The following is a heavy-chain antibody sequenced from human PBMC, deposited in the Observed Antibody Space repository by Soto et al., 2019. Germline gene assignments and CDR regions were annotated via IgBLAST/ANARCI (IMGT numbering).Heavy chain of an antibody. D-gene: IGHD6-13*01. J-gene: IGHJ4*02. CDR3: ARLSIAAAGTDY. V-gene: IGHV4-31*03. CDR2: IYYSGST. Sequence: SETLSLTCTVSGGSISSGGYYWSWIRQHPGKGLEWIGYIYYSGSTYYNPSLKSRVTISVDTSKNQFSLKLSSVTAADTAVYYCARLSIAAAGTDYWGQGTLVTVSS. CDR1: GGSISSGGYY.